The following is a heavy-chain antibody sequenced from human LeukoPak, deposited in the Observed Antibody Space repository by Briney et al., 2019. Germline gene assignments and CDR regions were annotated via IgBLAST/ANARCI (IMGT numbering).Heavy chain of an antibody. Sequence: GASVKVSCKASGYTFTGYYMHWVRQAPGQGLEWMGWINPNSGGTNYAQKLQGRVTMTADTSTSTAYMELRSLRSDDTAVYYCARGGNTLRITMIVVSTDAAFDIWGQGTMVTVSS. CDR1: GYTFTGYY. CDR2: INPNSGGT. J-gene: IGHJ3*02. V-gene: IGHV1-2*02. D-gene: IGHD3-22*01. CDR3: ARGGNTLRITMIVVSTDAAFDI.